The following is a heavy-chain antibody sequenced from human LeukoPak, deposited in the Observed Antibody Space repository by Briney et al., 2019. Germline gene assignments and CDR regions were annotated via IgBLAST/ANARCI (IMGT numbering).Heavy chain of an antibody. CDR3: ARGRNGEGLVVVTIQYYFDY. Sequence: SETLSLTCAVYGGSFSGYYWRWIRQPPGKGLEGGGEINHSGSTNDNPSLKRGVTISVDTSKKEFSLKRRSVTAADTAVYYCARGRNGEGLVVVTIQYYFDYCGQGTLVTVSS. CDR1: GGSFSGYY. D-gene: IGHD3-22*01. V-gene: IGHV4-34*01. J-gene: IGHJ4*02. CDR2: INHSGST.